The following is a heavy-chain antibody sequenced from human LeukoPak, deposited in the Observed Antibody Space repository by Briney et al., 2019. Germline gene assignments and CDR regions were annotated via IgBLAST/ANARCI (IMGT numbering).Heavy chain of an antibody. Sequence: EGSLRLSCAASGFTVSSNYMSWVRQAPGKGLEWVSVIYSGGSTYYADSVKGRFTISRDNSKNTLYLQMNSLRAEDTAVYYCARDNDYVWGSYRYHPFGYWGQGTLVTVSS. J-gene: IGHJ4*02. D-gene: IGHD3-16*02. CDR1: GFTVSSNY. CDR2: IYSGGST. V-gene: IGHV3-53*01. CDR3: ARDNDYVWGSYRYHPFGY.